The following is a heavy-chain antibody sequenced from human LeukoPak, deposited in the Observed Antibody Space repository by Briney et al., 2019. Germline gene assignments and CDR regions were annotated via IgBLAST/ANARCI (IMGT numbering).Heavy chain of an antibody. D-gene: IGHD2-2*01. V-gene: IGHV3-21*01. Sequence: PGGSLRLSCAASGFTFSSYSMNWVRQAPGKGLEWVSSISSSSSYIYYADSVKGRFTISRDNAKNSLYLQMNSLRAEDTAVYCCARLYCSSTSCYSIDYYYGMDVWGQGTTVTVSS. CDR2: ISSSSSYI. CDR3: ARLYCSSTSCYSIDYYYGMDV. CDR1: GFTFSSYS. J-gene: IGHJ6*02.